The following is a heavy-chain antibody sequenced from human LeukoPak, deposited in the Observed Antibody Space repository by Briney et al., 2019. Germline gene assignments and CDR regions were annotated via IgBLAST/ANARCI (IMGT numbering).Heavy chain of an antibody. Sequence: PGGSLRLSCAASGFTFSDYYMSWIRQAPGKGLEWFSYISKNGKTIYYADSVKGRFTISRDNARKSVYLQMNSLRAEDTAVYYCATTGLLGDIPWGQGTLVTVSS. CDR1: GFTFSDYY. CDR3: ATTGLLGDIP. D-gene: IGHD2-21*01. CDR2: ISKNGKTI. V-gene: IGHV3-11*01. J-gene: IGHJ5*02.